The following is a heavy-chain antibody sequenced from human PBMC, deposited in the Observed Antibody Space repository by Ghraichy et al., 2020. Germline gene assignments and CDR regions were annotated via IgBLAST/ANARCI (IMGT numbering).Heavy chain of an antibody. CDR1: GFTVSSNY. Sequence: GSLRLSCTASGFTVSSNYMSWVRQAPGKGLEWVSVIYSGGSTYYADSVKGRFTISRDNSKNTLYLQMNSLRAEDTAVYYCARSQGIDAFDIWGQGTMVTVSS. CDR3: ARSQGIDAFDI. D-gene: IGHD6-13*01. V-gene: IGHV3-53*01. J-gene: IGHJ3*02. CDR2: IYSGGST.